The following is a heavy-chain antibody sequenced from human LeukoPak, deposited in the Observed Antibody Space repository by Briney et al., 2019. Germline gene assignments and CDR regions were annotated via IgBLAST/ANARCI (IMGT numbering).Heavy chain of an antibody. Sequence: SGGSLRLSCAASGFTFSSYSMNWVRQAPGKGLEWVSSLSDTGDSTHYADSVKGRSTISRDSARSALYLQMNSLRAEDTAVYYCAKGDCSSGSCYFDYWGQGSQVTVSS. CDR3: AKGDCSSGSCYFDY. V-gene: IGHV3-23*01. D-gene: IGHD2-15*01. J-gene: IGHJ4*02. CDR1: GFTFSSYS. CDR2: LSDTGDST.